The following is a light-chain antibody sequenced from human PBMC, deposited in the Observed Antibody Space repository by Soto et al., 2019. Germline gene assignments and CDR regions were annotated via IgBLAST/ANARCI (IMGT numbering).Light chain of an antibody. V-gene: IGKV3-20*01. Sequence: EIVLTQSPGTLSLSPGERATLSCRASQSVTSDYLAWYQQKPGQAPRLLIYGASSRATGIPDRFSGSGSGTDFIFTISRLEPADFAVYYCQQYGSSPWTFGQGTKVEIK. J-gene: IGKJ1*01. CDR2: GAS. CDR1: QSVTSDY. CDR3: QQYGSSPWT.